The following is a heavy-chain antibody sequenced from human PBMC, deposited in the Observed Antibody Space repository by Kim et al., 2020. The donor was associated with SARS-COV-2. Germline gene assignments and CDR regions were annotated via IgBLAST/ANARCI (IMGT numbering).Heavy chain of an antibody. CDR3: AKDYSRGVTTPVP. CDR1: GFTFNGYG. J-gene: IGHJ5*02. V-gene: IGHV3-30*18. CDR2: ISYDGRNK. D-gene: IGHD4-17*01. Sequence: GGSLRLSCAASGFTFNGYGMHWVRQAPGKGLEWVAVISYDGRNKYYADSVKGRFTISRDNTKNTLYLQMNSLRAEDTAVYYCAKDYSRGVTTPVPGGQGTLVTVSS.